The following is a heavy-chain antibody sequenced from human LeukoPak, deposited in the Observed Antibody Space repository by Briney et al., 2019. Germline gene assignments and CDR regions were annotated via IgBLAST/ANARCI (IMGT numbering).Heavy chain of an antibody. Sequence: ASVKVSCTTSGYTFTDYDIHWVRQAPGQGLEWMGWINPNSANTNYAQKLQGSVTFTRDTSLSIAYMELSSLTSEDAAVYFCARGDFGETNTAFDIWGQGTLVAVSS. CDR2: INPNSANT. CDR3: ARGDFGETNTAFDI. V-gene: IGHV1-8*03. CDR1: GYTFTDYD. J-gene: IGHJ3*02. D-gene: IGHD4-17*01.